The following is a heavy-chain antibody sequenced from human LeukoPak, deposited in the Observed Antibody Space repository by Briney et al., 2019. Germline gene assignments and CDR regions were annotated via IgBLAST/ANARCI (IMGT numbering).Heavy chain of an antibody. Sequence: PGGSLRLSCAASGFTFSNHEMNWVRQAPGKGLEWVAVISYDGSNKYYADSVKGRFTISRDNSKNTLYLQMNSLRAEDTAVYYCAELGITMIGGVWGKGTTVTISS. CDR1: GFTFSNHE. CDR2: ISYDGSNK. CDR3: AELGITMIGGV. V-gene: IGHV3-30*04. D-gene: IGHD3-10*02. J-gene: IGHJ6*04.